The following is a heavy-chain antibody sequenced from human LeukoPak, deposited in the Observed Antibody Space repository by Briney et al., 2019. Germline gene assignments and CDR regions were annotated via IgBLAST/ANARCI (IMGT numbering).Heavy chain of an antibody. CDR3: ARDQGITMVRGVIKGNWLDP. J-gene: IGHJ5*02. Sequence: SETLSLTCTVSGGSISSYYWSWIRQPPGKGLEWIGYIYYSGSTNYNPSLKSRVTISVDTSMNQFSLKLSSVTAADTAVYYCARDQGITMVRGVIKGNWLDPWGQGTLVTVSS. V-gene: IGHV4-59*01. CDR2: IYYSGST. D-gene: IGHD3-10*01. CDR1: GGSISSYY.